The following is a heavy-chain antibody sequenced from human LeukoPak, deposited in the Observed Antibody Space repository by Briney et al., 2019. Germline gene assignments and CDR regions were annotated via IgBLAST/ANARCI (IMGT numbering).Heavy chain of an antibody. CDR1: GGSFSGYY. Sequence: SETLSLTCAVYGGSFSGYYWGWIRQPPGKGLEWIGEINHSGSTNYNPSLKSRVTISVDTSKNQFSLKLSSVTAADTAVYYCARGEILVNYYDSSGPRAWFDPWGQGTLVTVSS. CDR2: INHSGST. V-gene: IGHV4-34*01. J-gene: IGHJ5*02. CDR3: ARGEILVNYYDSSGPRAWFDP. D-gene: IGHD3-22*01.